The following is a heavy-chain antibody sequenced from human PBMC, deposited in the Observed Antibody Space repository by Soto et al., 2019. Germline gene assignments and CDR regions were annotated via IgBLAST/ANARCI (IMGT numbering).Heavy chain of an antibody. Sequence: SETLSLTCAVSGGSISSSNWWSWVRQPPGKGLEWIGEIYHSGSTNYNPSLKSRVTISVDKSKNQFSLKLSSVTAADTAVYYCASFSRGSVGSSDWFDPWGQGTLVTVS. D-gene: IGHD6-6*01. V-gene: IGHV4-4*02. J-gene: IGHJ5*02. CDR3: ASFSRGSVGSSDWFDP. CDR2: IYHSGST. CDR1: GGSISSSNW.